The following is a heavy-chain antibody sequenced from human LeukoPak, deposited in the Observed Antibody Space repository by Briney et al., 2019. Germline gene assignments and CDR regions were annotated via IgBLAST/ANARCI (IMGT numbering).Heavy chain of an antibody. Sequence: PGGSLRLSCAASGFXFSSYGMHWVRQAPGKGQEWVAVIWYDGSNKYYADSVKGRFTISRDNSKNTLYLQMNSLRAEDTAVYYCARGPMVRGVGYYFDYWGQGTLVTVSS. V-gene: IGHV3-33*01. CDR3: ARGPMVRGVGYYFDY. CDR2: IWYDGSNK. J-gene: IGHJ4*02. D-gene: IGHD3-10*01. CDR1: GFXFSSYG.